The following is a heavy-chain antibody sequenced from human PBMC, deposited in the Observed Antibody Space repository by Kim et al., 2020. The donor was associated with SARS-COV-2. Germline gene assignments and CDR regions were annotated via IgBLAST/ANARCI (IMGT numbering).Heavy chain of an antibody. D-gene: IGHD5-12*01. CDR3: ARGGGYSGYDWFDY. J-gene: IGHJ4*02. V-gene: IGHV7-4-1*02. Sequence: AQGFTGRFVVALDTSDRTAYLQISSLKAEDTAVYYCARGGGYSGYDWFDYWGQGTLVTVSS.